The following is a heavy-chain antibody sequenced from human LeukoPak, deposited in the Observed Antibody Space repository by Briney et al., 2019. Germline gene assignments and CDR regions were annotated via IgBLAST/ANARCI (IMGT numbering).Heavy chain of an antibody. J-gene: IGHJ4*02. CDR1: XFTFSYYG. Sequence: PGGXXRLSCAASXFTFSYYGIHWVRQAPGXXXXXGAVXSXDATNKYYTDSVKGRFTISRDNSKNTLYLQMNSLRAEDTAVYYCARDQDVAAAGTWGSLDYWGQGTLVTVSS. CDR3: ARDQDVAAAGTWGSLDY. CDR2: XSXDATNK. V-gene: IGHV3-30*03. D-gene: IGHD6-13*01.